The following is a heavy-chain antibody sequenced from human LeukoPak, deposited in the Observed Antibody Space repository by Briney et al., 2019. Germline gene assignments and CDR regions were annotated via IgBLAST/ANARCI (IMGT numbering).Heavy chain of an antibody. CDR2: IIPIFGTA. V-gene: IGHV1-69*13. Sequence: ASVKVSCKASGGTFISYAISWVRQAPGQGLEWMGGIIPIFGTANYAQKFQGRVTITADESTSTAYMELSSLRSEDTAVYYCARGSYSNYLYYYYYMDVWGKGTTVTVSS. J-gene: IGHJ6*03. D-gene: IGHD4-11*01. CDR1: GGTFISYA. CDR3: ARGSYSNYLYYYYYMDV.